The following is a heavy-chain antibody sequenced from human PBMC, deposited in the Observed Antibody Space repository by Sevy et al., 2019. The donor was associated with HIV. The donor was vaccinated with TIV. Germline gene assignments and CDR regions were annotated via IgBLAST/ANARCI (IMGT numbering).Heavy chain of an antibody. J-gene: IGHJ6*02. D-gene: IGHD3-9*01. CDR2: ISSSSSTI. V-gene: IGHV3-48*02. Sequence: GGSLRLSCAASGFTFSSYSMNWVRQAPGKGLEWVSYISSSSSTIYYADSVKGRFTISRDNAKNSLYLQMNSLRDEDTAVYYCARESIEYDILTGYLADYYGMDVWGQGTTVTVSS. CDR3: ARESIEYDILTGYLADYYGMDV. CDR1: GFTFSSYS.